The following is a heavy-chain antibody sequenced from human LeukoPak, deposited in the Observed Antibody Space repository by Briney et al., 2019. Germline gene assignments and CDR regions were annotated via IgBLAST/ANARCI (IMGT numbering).Heavy chain of an antibody. Sequence: GSLRLSCAASGFTFSSYGMHWVRQAPGKGLEWVAVISYDGSNKYYADSVKGRFTISRDNSKNTLYLQMNSLRAEDTAVYYCAYDSSGPKEDFDYWGQGTLVTVSS. V-gene: IGHV3-30*03. CDR3: AYDSSGPKEDFDY. D-gene: IGHD3-22*01. J-gene: IGHJ4*02. CDR1: GFTFSSYG. CDR2: ISYDGSNK.